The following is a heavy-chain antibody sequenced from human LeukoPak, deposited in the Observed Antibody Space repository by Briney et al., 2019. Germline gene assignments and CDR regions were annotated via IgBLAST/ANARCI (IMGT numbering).Heavy chain of an antibody. CDR2: ISSSGSTI. D-gene: IGHD3-3*01. Sequence: GSLRLSCAASGFTFSDYYMSWIRQAPGKGLEWVSYISSSGSTIYYADSVKGRFTISRDNAKNSLYLQMNSLRAEDTAVYYCARVGQEDYDFWSGYYPYYYMDVWGKGTTVTVSS. J-gene: IGHJ6*03. CDR3: ARVGQEDYDFWSGYYPYYYMDV. CDR1: GFTFSDYY. V-gene: IGHV3-11*01.